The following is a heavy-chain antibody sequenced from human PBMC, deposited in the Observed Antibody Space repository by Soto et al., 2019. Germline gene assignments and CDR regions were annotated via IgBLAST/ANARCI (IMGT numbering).Heavy chain of an antibody. CDR2: IKEDGSGK. J-gene: IGHJ4*02. D-gene: IGHD1-7*01. CDR3: AKVPYNSWNYLYFDY. CDR1: GFTLRNYW. V-gene: IGHV3-7*01. Sequence: EVQLVESGGGSVQPGGSLRLSCATSGFTLRNYWMSWVRQAPGKGLEWVANIKEDGSGKYFGDSVRGRFTISRDNAKNSLYLQMNSLRAEDTAVYYCAKVPYNSWNYLYFDYWGQGTLVTVSS.